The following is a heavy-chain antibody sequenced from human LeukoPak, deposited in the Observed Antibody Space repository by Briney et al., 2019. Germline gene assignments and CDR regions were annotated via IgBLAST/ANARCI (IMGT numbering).Heavy chain of an antibody. D-gene: IGHD3-22*01. CDR3: ARQFYYDSGGSHY. CDR1: GGSISSDGYS. CDR2: IYHSGST. Sequence: SETLSLTCAVSGGSISSDGYSWNWIRQAPGEGLEWIGYIYHSGSTSYNPSLESRVILSVDTSKNQFSLKLSSVTAADTAVYYCARQFYYDSGGSHYWGQGTLVTVSS. J-gene: IGHJ4*02. V-gene: IGHV4-30-2*01.